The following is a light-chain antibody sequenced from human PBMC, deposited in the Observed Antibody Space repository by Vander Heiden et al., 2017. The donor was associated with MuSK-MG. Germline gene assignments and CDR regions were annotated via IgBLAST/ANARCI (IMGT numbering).Light chain of an antibody. CDR2: GRD. CDR1: SLRRYY. CDR3: NSRDSSGYHVGVV. Sequence: SSELTQDPAVSVALGQTVRITCQGDSLRRYYANWYQQKPGQAHVVVLYGRDNRPSGIQNRLSGSSSGKPASGTITGAQAEDEAEYDCNSRDSSGYHVGVVIGGGTKLTVL. J-gene: IGLJ2*01. V-gene: IGLV3-19*01.